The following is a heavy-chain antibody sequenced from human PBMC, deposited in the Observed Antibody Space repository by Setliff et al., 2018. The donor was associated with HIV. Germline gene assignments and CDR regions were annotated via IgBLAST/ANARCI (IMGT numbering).Heavy chain of an antibody. CDR1: GGSISSYY. CDR2: IHTSGST. V-gene: IGHV4-4*07. D-gene: IGHD4-17*01. CDR3: TRRDVTTGMDS. Sequence: SETLSLTCTVPGGSISSYYWSWIRQPAGKGLEWIGRIHTSGSTNYNPSLKSRVTISVDTSKNQFSLKLSSVTAADTAVYYCTRRDVTTGMDSWGPGILVTVSS. J-gene: IGHJ4*02.